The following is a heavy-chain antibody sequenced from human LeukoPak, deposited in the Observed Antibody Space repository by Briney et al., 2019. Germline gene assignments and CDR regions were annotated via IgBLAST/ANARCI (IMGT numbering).Heavy chain of an antibody. D-gene: IGHD3-22*01. Sequence: GGSLRLSCAASGFTVSSNYMSWVRQAPGKGLEWVSVIYSGGSTYADSVKGRFTISRDNSKNTLYLQMNSLRAEDTAVYYCAKEIVVVISDAFDIWGQGTMVTVSS. J-gene: IGHJ3*02. CDR3: AKEIVVVISDAFDI. V-gene: IGHV3-66*01. CDR1: GFTVSSNY. CDR2: IYSGGST.